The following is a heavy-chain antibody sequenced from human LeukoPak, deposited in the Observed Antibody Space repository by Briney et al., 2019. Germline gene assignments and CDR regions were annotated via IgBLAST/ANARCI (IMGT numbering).Heavy chain of an antibody. D-gene: IGHD1-26*01. J-gene: IGHJ6*03. CDR2: INPNSGGT. CDR1: GYTFTGYY. CDR3: AKCGLGGSGAYYYYYYMDV. V-gene: IGHV1-2*02. Sequence: ASVKVSCKASGYTFTGYYMHWVRQAPGQGLEWMGWINPNSGGTNYAQKFQGRVTMTRDTSISTAYMELSRLRSDDTAVYYCAKCGLGGSGAYYYYYYMDVWGKGTTVTVSS.